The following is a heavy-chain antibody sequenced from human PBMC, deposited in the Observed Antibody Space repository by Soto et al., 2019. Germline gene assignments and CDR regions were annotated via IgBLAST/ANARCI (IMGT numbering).Heavy chain of an antibody. CDR3: ARARDPYDDFWSGHLNWFDP. Sequence: HPGGSLRLSCAASGFTFSSYGMHWVRQAPGKGLEWVAVISYDGSNKYYADSVKGRFTISRDNSKNTLYLQMNSLRAEDTAVYYCARARDPYDDFWSGHLNWFDPWGQGTLVTVSS. CDR1: GFTFSSYG. D-gene: IGHD3-3*01. CDR2: ISYDGSNK. J-gene: IGHJ5*02. V-gene: IGHV3-30*03.